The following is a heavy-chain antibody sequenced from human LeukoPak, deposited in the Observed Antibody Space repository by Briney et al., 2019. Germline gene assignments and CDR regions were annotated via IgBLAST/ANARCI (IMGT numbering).Heavy chain of an antibody. CDR2: ISYDGSNK. J-gene: IGHJ4*02. V-gene: IGHV3-30*04. Sequence: GGSLRLSCAASGFTFSSYAMHWVRQAPGKGLEWVAVISYDGSNKYYADSVKGRFTISRDNSKNTLYLQMNSLRAEDTAVYYCASQHPADYWGQGTLVTVSS. CDR3: ASQHPADY. CDR1: GFTFSSYA.